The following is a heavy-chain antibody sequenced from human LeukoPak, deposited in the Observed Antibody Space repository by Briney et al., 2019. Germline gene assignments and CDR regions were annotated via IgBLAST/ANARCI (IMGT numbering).Heavy chain of an antibody. CDR2: IYPGDSDT. CDR1: GYSFTSYW. D-gene: IGHD5-18*01. J-gene: IGHJ3*02. CDR3: ARQGYGYLYAFDI. V-gene: IGHV5-51*01. Sequence: GESLQISCKGSGYSFTSYWIGWVRRMPGKGLGWMGIIYPGDSDTRYSPSFQGQVTISADKSISTAYLQWSSLKASDTAMYYCARQGYGYLYAFDIWGQGTMVTVSS.